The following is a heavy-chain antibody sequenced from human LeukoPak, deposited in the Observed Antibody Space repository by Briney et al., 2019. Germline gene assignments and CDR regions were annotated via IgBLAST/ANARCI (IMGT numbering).Heavy chain of an antibody. D-gene: IGHD1-1*01. V-gene: IGHV4-39*01. Sequence: SETLSLTCTASGGSISSSSYYWGWIRQPPGKGLEWIGSIYYSGSTYYNPSLKSRVTISVDTSKNQFSLKLSSVTAADTAVYYCAKNGADYWGQGTLVTVSS. CDR3: AKNGADY. CDR1: GGSISSSSYY. CDR2: IYYSGST. J-gene: IGHJ4*02.